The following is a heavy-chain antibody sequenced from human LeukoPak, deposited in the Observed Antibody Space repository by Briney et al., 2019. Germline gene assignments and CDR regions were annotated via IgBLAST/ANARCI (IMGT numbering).Heavy chain of an antibody. CDR3: ARHGRPGYGGYENAFDI. V-gene: IGHV4-39*01. CDR2: IYDSGDT. CDR1: GGSISSSTYY. D-gene: IGHD5-12*01. J-gene: IGHJ3*02. Sequence: SETLPLTCTVSGGSISSSTYYWDWIRQPPGQGLEWIGNIYDSGDTYYTPSLKSRVTMFVDTSKNQFSLKLSSVTAADTAVYYCARHGRPGYGGYENAFDIWGQGTMVTVSS.